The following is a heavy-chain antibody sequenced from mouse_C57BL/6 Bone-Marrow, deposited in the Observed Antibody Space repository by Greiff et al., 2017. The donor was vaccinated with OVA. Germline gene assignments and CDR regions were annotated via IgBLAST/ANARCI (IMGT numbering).Heavy chain of an antibody. D-gene: IGHD1-1*01. CDR3: ARHPITTVYAMDY. CDR1: GFTFSDYY. Sequence: EVHLVESGGGLVQPGGSLKLSCAASGFTFSDYYMYWVRQTPEKRLEWVAYISNGGGSTYYPDTVKGRFTISRDNAKNTLYLQMSRLKSEDTAMYYCARHPITTVYAMDYWGQGTSVTVSS. J-gene: IGHJ4*01. CDR2: ISNGGGST. V-gene: IGHV5-12*01.